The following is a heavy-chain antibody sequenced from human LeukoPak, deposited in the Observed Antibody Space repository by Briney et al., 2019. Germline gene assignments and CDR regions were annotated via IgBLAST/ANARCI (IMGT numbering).Heavy chain of an antibody. V-gene: IGHV3-74*01. Sequence: GGSLRLSCAASGFTFSNYWMHWVRQAPGKGLVWVSRINSDGSRTNYADSVKGRFTISRDNTKNTLYLQMNSLRAEDTAVYYCASEPDSSWFDPWGQGTLVTVSS. CDR2: INSDGSRT. CDR1: GFTFSNYW. J-gene: IGHJ5*02. D-gene: IGHD6-13*01. CDR3: ASEPDSSWFDP.